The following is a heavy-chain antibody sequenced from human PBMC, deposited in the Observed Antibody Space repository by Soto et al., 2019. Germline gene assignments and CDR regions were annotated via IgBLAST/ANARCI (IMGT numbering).Heavy chain of an antibody. CDR1: GGSISSYY. Sequence: SETLSLACTVSGGSISSYYWSWIRPPPGKGLEWIGNIYYSGSTNYNPSLKSRATISVDTSKNQFSLKLSSVTVADPAVYYFVSLTIVVVPAAMPPLAYHMDVWGKGTTVTVS. D-gene: IGHD2-2*01. CDR3: VSLTIVVVPAAMPPLAYHMDV. V-gene: IGHV4-59*03. CDR2: IYYSGST. J-gene: IGHJ6*03.